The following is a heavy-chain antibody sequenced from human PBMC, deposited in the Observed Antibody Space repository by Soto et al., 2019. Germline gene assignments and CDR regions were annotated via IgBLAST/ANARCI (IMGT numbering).Heavy chain of an antibody. CDR3: ARTVRLGIAVAGTPVNYYYGMDV. Sequence: QVQLVQSGAEVKKPGSSVKVSCKASGGTFSSYAISWVRQAPGQGLEWMGGIIPIFGTANYAQKFQGRVTITADESTSTAYMELSSLGSEDTAVYYCARTVRLGIAVAGTPVNYYYGMDVWGQGTTVTVSS. CDR2: IIPIFGTA. J-gene: IGHJ6*02. D-gene: IGHD6-19*01. CDR1: GGTFSSYA. V-gene: IGHV1-69*01.